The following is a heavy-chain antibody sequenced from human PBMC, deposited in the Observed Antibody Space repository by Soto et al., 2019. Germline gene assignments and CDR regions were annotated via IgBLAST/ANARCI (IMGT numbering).Heavy chain of an antibody. CDR2: IIPIFGTA. CDR1: GGTFSSYA. D-gene: IGHD6-13*01. CDR3: ARVGESQQLEFGYGMDV. Sequence: QVQLVQSGAEVKKPGSSVKVSCKASGGTFSSYAISWVRQAPGQGLEWMGGIIPIFGTANYAQKFQGRGTITADESTSTGYRELSSLRSEDTAVYYCARVGESQQLEFGYGMDVWGQGTTVTVSS. V-gene: IGHV1-69*01. J-gene: IGHJ6*02.